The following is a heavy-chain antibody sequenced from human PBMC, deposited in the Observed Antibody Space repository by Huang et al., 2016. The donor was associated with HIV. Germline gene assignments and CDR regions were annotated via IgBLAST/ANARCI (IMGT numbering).Heavy chain of an antibody. Sequence: QVQLVQSGAEVRKPGASVKVSCKTSGYRFVDYYIHWVRQAPGQGLGWIGWITPKTGDGVYAGKLRGRVAMTSDTSIRTVYMEVNSLQFDDGATYVWATDGGGGCDGGSCFPHWGQGTLVGVSS. V-gene: IGHV1-2*07. J-gene: IGHJ4*02. CDR3: ATDGGGGCDGGSCFPH. CDR2: ITPKTGDG. CDR1: GYRFVDYY. D-gene: IGHD2-15*01.